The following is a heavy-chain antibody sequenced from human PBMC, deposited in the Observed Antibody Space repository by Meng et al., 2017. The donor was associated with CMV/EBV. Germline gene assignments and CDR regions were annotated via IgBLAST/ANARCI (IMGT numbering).Heavy chain of an antibody. D-gene: IGHD6-19*01. CDR1: GGTCSSYA. CDR2: IIPIFGTA. Sequence: CKASGGTCSSYAISWVRQAPGQGLEWMGGIIPIFGTANYAQKFQGRVTITTDESTSTAYMELSSLRSEDTAVYYCARDGYSSGWFGYWGQGTLVTVSS. V-gene: IGHV1-69*05. J-gene: IGHJ4*02. CDR3: ARDGYSSGWFGY.